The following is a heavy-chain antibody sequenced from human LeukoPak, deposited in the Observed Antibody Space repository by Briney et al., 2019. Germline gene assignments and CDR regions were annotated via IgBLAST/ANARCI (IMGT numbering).Heavy chain of an antibody. V-gene: IGHV3-23*01. CDR2: ISGSGGST. CDR3: ASVVVVAATDY. D-gene: IGHD2-15*01. Sequence: GGSLRLSCAASGFTFSSYAMSWVRQAPGKGLEWVSAISGSGGSTYYADSVKGRFTISRDNAKNSLYLQMNSLRAEDTAVYYCASVVVVAATDYWGQGTLVTVSS. CDR1: GFTFSSYA. J-gene: IGHJ4*02.